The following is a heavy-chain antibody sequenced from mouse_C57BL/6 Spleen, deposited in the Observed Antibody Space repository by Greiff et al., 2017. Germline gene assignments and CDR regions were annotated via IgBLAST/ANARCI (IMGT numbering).Heavy chain of an antibody. V-gene: IGHV1-69*01. Sequence: QVQLQQPGAELVMPGASVKLSCKASGYTFPSYWMHWVKQRPGQGLEWIGEIDPSDSYTNYNQKFKGKSTFTVDKSSRTAYMQLSSLTSEDAGVYYCARGEVGYFDYWGQGTSLTVSS. D-gene: IGHD1-3*01. CDR2: IDPSDSYT. CDR3: ARGEVGYFDY. J-gene: IGHJ2*03. CDR1: GYTFPSYW.